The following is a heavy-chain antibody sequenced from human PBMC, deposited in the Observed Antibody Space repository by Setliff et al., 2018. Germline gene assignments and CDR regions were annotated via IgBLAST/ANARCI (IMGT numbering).Heavy chain of an antibody. CDR2: INHSGST. V-gene: IGHV4-34*01. Sequence: PSETLSLTCAVYGGSFSDYYWSWIRQPPGKGLEWIGEINHSGSTNYNPSLKSRVTISVDTSKNQFSLKLSSVTAADTAVYYCARGGYSRGPPVYYFDYWGQGTLVTV. D-gene: IGHD5-12*01. J-gene: IGHJ4*02. CDR1: GGSFSDYY. CDR3: ARGGYSRGPPVYYFDY.